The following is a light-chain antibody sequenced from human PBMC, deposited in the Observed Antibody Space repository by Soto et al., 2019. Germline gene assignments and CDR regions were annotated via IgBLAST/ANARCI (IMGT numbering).Light chain of an antibody. CDR2: DAS. V-gene: IGKV1-5*01. Sequence: DIQMTQSPSSVSASVGDRVTITCRSSEDISTWLAWYQQKPGKAPKLLVYDASSLESGVPSRFSGSGSGTEFTLTIGSLQPDDFAAYYCQQYNSYPWTFGQGTKVEI. CDR3: QQYNSYPWT. CDR1: EDISTW. J-gene: IGKJ1*01.